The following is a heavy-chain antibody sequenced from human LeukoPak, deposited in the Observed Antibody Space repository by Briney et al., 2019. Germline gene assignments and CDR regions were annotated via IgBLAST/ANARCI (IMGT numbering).Heavy chain of an antibody. D-gene: IGHD1-26*01. CDR3: ARAYSGNYYNRFDP. Sequence: PGGSLRLSCAASGFTFSSNWMHWVRQAPGKGLVWVSRINSDGSSTIYADSVKGRFTISRDNAKNTLYLQMNILRAEDTAVYYCARAYSGNYYNRFDPWGQGTLVTVSS. J-gene: IGHJ5*02. V-gene: IGHV3-74*01. CDR2: INSDGSST. CDR1: GFTFSSNW.